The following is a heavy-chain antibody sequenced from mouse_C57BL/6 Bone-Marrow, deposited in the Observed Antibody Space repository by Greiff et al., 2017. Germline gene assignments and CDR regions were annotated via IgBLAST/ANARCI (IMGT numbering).Heavy chain of an antibody. CDR2: ISSGGSYT. CDR1: GFTFSSYG. D-gene: IGHD2-4*01. Sequence: EVQVVESGGDLVKPGGSLKLSCAASGFTFSSYGMSWVRQTPDKRLEWVATISSGGSYTYSPDSVKGRFTISRDNAKNTLYLQMSSLKSEDTAMYYCARHEALPMITKAMDYWGQGTSVTVSS. J-gene: IGHJ4*01. CDR3: ARHEALPMITKAMDY. V-gene: IGHV5-6*01.